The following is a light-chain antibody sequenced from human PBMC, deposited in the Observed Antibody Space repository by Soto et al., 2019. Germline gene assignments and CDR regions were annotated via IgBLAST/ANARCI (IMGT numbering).Light chain of an antibody. Sequence: EIVMTQSPATLSVSPGDRATLSCRASQSVSSNLAWYQQKPGQAPRLLIYGASTMATGIPARFSGSGSGTEFTLTISRLQSEYFAVYYSQQYNNWPPLTFGGGTKVEIK. V-gene: IGKV3D-15*01. CDR1: QSVSSN. CDR3: QQYNNWPPLT. J-gene: IGKJ4*01. CDR2: GAS.